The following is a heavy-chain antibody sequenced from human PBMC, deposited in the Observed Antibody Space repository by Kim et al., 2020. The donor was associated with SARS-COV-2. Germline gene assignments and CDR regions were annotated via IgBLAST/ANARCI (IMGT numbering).Heavy chain of an antibody. Sequence: GESLKISCKGSGYSFTSYWIGWVRQMPGKGLEWMGIIYPGDSDTRYSPSFQGQVTISADKSISTAYLQWSSLKASDTAMYYCARQGWRLQYSGFPQYYYYGMDVWGQGTTVTVSS. CDR2: IYPGDSDT. CDR3: ARQGWRLQYSGFPQYYYYGMDV. D-gene: IGHD6-25*01. J-gene: IGHJ6*02. CDR1: GYSFTSYW. V-gene: IGHV5-51*01.